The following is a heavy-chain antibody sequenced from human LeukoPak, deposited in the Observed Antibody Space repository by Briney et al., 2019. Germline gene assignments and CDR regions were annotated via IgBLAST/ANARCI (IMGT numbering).Heavy chain of an antibody. Sequence: PSETLSLTCTVSGGSISSSSYYWGWIRQPPGKGLEWIGSIYYSGSTYYNPSLKSRVTISVDTSKNQFSLKLSSVTAADTAVYYCARGLWQQLNWWPNYYYYYGMDVWGQGTTVTVSS. CDR2: IYYSGST. CDR3: ARGLWQQLNWWPNYYYYYGMDV. D-gene: IGHD6-13*01. CDR1: GGSISSSSYY. V-gene: IGHV4-39*01. J-gene: IGHJ6*02.